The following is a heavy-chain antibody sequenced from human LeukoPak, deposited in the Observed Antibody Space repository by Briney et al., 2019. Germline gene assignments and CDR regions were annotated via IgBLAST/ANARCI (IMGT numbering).Heavy chain of an antibody. V-gene: IGHV4-38-2*02. CDR1: GYSISSGYY. CDR3: ASYSGIYSAFEI. CDR2: IYHSGGP. Sequence: SETLSLTCTVSGYSISSGYYWGWIRQPPGKGLEWIGSIYHSGGPYYNPSFKSRVVISVDTSKNHFSLTLNAVTAADTAVYHCASYSGIYSAFEIWSQGTLVTVSS. J-gene: IGHJ3*02. D-gene: IGHD1-26*01.